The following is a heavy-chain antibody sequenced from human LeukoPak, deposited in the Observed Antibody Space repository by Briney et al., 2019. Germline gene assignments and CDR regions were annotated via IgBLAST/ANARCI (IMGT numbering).Heavy chain of an antibody. CDR3: ARGDSNYYYYGMDV. Sequence: EASVKVSCKASGYTFTGYYMHWVRQAPGQGLEWMGWINPNSGGTNYAQKFQGWVTMTRDTSISTAYMELSRLRSEDTAVYYCARGDSNYYYYGMDVWGQGTTVTVSS. CDR1: GYTFTGYY. V-gene: IGHV1-2*04. J-gene: IGHJ6*02. D-gene: IGHD6-13*01. CDR2: INPNSGGT.